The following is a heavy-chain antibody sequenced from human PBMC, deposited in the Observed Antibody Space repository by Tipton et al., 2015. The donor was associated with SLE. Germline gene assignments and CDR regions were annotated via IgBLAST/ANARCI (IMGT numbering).Heavy chain of an antibody. CDR2: IFYTGST. CDR3: ARWGGIEAMGGHFYYYGMDV. Sequence: LRLSCTVSDGSIRSTNYYWGWIRQPPGKGLEWIGSIFYTGSTYYNPSLKSRVSFSIDTPKHQFSLNLSSVTAADTAVYYCARWGGIEAMGGHFYYYGMDVWGQGTVVTVSS. CDR1: DGSIRSTNYY. J-gene: IGHJ6*02. D-gene: IGHD1-26*01. V-gene: IGHV4-39*07.